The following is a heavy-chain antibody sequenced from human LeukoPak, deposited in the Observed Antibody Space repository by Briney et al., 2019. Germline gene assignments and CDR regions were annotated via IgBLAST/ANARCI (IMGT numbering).Heavy chain of an antibody. D-gene: IGHD6-19*01. CDR2: ISSSSSYI. V-gene: IGHV3-21*01. CDR1: GFTFSSYS. J-gene: IGHJ3*02. CDR3: ATSAWRGAFDI. Sequence: GGSLRLSCAASGFTFSSYSMNWVRQAPGKGLEWVSSISSSSSYIYYADSVKGRFTISRDNAKNSLYLQMNSLRAEDTAVYYCATSAWRGAFDIWGQGTMVTVSS.